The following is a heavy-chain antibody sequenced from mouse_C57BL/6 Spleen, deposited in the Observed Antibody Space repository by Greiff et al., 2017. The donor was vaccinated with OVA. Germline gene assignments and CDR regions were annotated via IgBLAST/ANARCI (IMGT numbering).Heavy chain of an antibody. J-gene: IGHJ3*01. CDR1: GYTFTSYW. CDR2: IYPSDSET. Sequence: QVQLQQPGAELVRPGSSVKLSCKASGYTFTSYWMDWVKQRPGQGLEWIGNIYPSDSETHYNQKFKDKATLTVDKSSSTAYMQLSSLTSEDSAVYYCARNYDYDGWFAYWGQGTLVTVSA. D-gene: IGHD2-4*01. CDR3: ARNYDYDGWFAY. V-gene: IGHV1-61*01.